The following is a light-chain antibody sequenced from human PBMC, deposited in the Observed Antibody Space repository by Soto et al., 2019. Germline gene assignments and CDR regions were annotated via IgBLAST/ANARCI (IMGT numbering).Light chain of an antibody. V-gene: IGKV3-11*01. J-gene: IGKJ4*01. Sequence: EIVLTQSPATLSLSPGERVTLSCRASQSIGRYLAWYQHIPGQAPRLLIYDASNRATGIPARFSGSGSGTDFTLTLSSLEPEDFADYYCQQRANWLTFGGGTKVEIK. CDR3: QQRANWLT. CDR1: QSIGRY. CDR2: DAS.